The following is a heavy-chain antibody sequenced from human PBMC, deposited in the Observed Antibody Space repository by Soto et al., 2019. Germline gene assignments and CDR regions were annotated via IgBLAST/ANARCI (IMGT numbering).Heavy chain of an antibody. D-gene: IGHD3-10*01. V-gene: IGHV4-30-4*01. CDR1: GGSISSGDYY. CDR3: AREDYYYGSGSFYN. CDR2: IYYSGST. Sequence: SETLSLTCTVSGGSISSGDYYLSWIRQPPGKGLEWIGYIYYSGSTYYNPSLKSRVTISVDTSKNQFSLKLSSVTAADTAVYYCAREDYYYGSGSFYNWGQGTLVTVSS. J-gene: IGHJ4*02.